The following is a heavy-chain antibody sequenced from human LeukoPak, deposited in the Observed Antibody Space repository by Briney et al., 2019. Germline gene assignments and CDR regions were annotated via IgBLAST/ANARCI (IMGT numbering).Heavy chain of an antibody. J-gene: IGHJ4*02. V-gene: IGHV1-69*04. CDR1: GGTFSSYA. D-gene: IGHD4-17*01. CDR2: IIPILGIA. Sequence: SVKVSCKASGGTFSSYAISWVRQAPGQGLEWMGRIIPILGIANYAQKFQGRATITADKSTSTAYMELSSLRSEDTAVYYCARSDYGEGNDYWGQGTLVTVSS. CDR3: ARSDYGEGNDY.